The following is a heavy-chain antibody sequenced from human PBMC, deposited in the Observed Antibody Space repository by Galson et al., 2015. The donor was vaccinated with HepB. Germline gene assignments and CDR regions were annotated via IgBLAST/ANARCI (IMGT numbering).Heavy chain of an antibody. D-gene: IGHD5-12*01. CDR2: ISGSGTIT. J-gene: IGHJ4*02. V-gene: IGHV3-23*01. Sequence: SLRLSCAASGFTFSRYAMNWVRQAPGKGLEWVSAISGSGTITDYADSVKGRFTMSRDNSKNTLYLQMNSLRGEDTAVYYCAKVSGYDPAAPLDYWGQGTLVTVSS. CDR1: GFTFSRYA. CDR3: AKVSGYDPAAPLDY.